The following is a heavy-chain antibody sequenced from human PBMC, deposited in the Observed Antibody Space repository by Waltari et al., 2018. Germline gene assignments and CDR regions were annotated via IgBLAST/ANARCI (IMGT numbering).Heavy chain of an antibody. J-gene: IGHJ4*02. D-gene: IGHD6-19*01. CDR2: IKSKTDGGTT. CDR3: TTDPNQWLVNY. Sequence: EVQLVESGGGLVKPGGSLRLSCAASGFTFSNAWMNWVRQDPGKGLGWVGRIKSKTDGGTTDYAAPVKGRFTISRDDSKNTLYLQMNSLKTEDTAVYYCTTDPNQWLVNYWGQGTLVTVSS. V-gene: IGHV3-15*07. CDR1: GFTFSNAW.